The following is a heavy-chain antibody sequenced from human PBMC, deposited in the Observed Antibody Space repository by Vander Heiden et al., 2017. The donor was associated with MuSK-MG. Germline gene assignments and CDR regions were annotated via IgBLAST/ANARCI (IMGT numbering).Heavy chain of an antibody. V-gene: IGHV5-51*03. CDR2: IYPGDSDT. Sequence: EVQLVQSGAEVKKPGESLKTSCKGSGYSFTSYWTGWVRQMPGKGLEWMRIIYPGDSDTRYSTSFQGQVTISADKSISTAYLQWSSLKASDTAMYYCARSLLPQLRHSSDYWGQGTLVTVSS. CDR1: GYSFTSYW. CDR3: ARSLLPQLRHSSDY. D-gene: IGHD2-2*01. J-gene: IGHJ4*01.